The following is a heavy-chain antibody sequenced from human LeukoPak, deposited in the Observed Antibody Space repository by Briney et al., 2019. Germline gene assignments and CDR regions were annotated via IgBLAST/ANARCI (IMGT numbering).Heavy chain of an antibody. V-gene: IGHV4-31*03. CDR2: IYYSGST. J-gene: IGHJ5*02. Sequence: SQTLSLTCTVSGGSISSGGYSWSWIRQHPGKGLEWIGYIYYSGSTYYNPSLKSRVTISVDTSKNQFSLKLSSVTAADTAVYYCARALHFVANWFDPWGQGTLVTVSS. CDR1: GGSISSGGYS. D-gene: IGHD2-21*01. CDR3: ARALHFVANWFDP.